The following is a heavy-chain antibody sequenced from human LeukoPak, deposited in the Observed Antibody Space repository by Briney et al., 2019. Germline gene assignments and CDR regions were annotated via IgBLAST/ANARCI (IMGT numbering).Heavy chain of an antibody. Sequence: RASVKVSCKASGYTFTSYGISWVRQAPGQGLEWMGWISAYNGNTNYAQKLQGRVTMTTDTSTSKAYMELRSLRSDDTAVYYCARPYDYVWGSYRDDHFDYWGQGTLVTVSS. V-gene: IGHV1-18*01. CDR3: ARPYDYVWGSYRDDHFDY. CDR1: GYTFTSYG. D-gene: IGHD3-16*02. CDR2: ISAYNGNT. J-gene: IGHJ4*02.